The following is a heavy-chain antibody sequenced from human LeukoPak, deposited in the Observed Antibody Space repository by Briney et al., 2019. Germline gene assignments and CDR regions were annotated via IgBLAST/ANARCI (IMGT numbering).Heavy chain of an antibody. D-gene: IGHD1-1*01. CDR1: GGSISSGGYS. CDR3: ARGRNDDRVYDY. V-gene: IGHV4-30-2*01. CDR2: IYHSGST. Sequence: PSQTLSLTCVVSGGSISSGGYSWSWIRQPPGKGLEWIGYIYHSGSTYYNPSLKSRVTISVDRSKNQFSLKLSSVTAADTAVYYCARGRNDDRVYDYWGQGTLVTVSS. J-gene: IGHJ4*02.